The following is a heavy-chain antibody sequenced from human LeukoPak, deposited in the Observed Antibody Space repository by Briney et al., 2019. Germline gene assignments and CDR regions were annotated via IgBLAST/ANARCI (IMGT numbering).Heavy chain of an antibody. D-gene: IGHD2-15*01. CDR1: GFTFSSYS. CDR3: ARLDIVVVVAALDY. Sequence: SGGSLRLSCAASGFTFSSYSMNWVRQAPGKGLEWVSSISSSSSYIYYADSVKGRLTISRDNAKNSLYLQMNSLRAEDTAVYYCARLDIVVVVAALDYWGQGTLVTVSS. CDR2: ISSSSSYI. J-gene: IGHJ4*02. V-gene: IGHV3-21*01.